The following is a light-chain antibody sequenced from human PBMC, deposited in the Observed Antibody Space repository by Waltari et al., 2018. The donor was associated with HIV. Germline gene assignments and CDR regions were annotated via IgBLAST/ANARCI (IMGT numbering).Light chain of an antibody. Sequence: QSVFTQPPSVSAAPGPRVIISCPGPRSNVGTYYVSWYQQLPVTAPKLLIYDNNKRPSQIPDRFSGSKSDSSATLGITGLQTGDEADYYCGTWDSRLSAYVFGAGTRVTVL. CDR3: GTWDSRLSAYV. CDR1: RSNVGTYY. CDR2: DNN. V-gene: IGLV1-51*01. J-gene: IGLJ1*01.